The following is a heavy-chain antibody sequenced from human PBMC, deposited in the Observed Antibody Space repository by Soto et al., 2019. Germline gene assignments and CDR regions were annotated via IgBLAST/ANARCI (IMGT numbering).Heavy chain of an antibody. CDR2: IGTAGDT. D-gene: IGHD3-22*01. CDR3: ARVRYYDSGGYYRVMDV. J-gene: IGHJ6*02. Sequence: EVQLVESGGGLVQPGGSLRLSCAASGFTFSSYDMHWVRQVTGKGLEWVSAIGTAGDTYYPGSVKGRFTISRENAKNSLYLQMNSLRAEDTAVYYCARVRYYDSGGYYRVMDVWGQGTTVTVSS. CDR1: GFTFSSYD. V-gene: IGHV3-13*01.